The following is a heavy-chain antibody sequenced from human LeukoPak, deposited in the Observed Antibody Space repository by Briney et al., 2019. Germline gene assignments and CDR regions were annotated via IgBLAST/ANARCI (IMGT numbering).Heavy chain of an antibody. Sequence: PGGSLRLSCAASGFTFSSYWMHWVRQAPGKGLLWVSRINSDGSSTSYADSVKGRFTISRDNAKNTLYLQMNSLRAEDTAVYYCARGGIAYSSGWYWGFDYWGQGTLVTVSS. CDR1: GFTFSSYW. D-gene: IGHD6-19*01. CDR2: INSDGSST. V-gene: IGHV3-74*01. J-gene: IGHJ4*02. CDR3: ARGGIAYSSGWYWGFDY.